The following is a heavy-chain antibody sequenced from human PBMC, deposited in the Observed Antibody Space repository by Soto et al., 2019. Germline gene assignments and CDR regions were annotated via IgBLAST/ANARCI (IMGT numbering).Heavy chain of an antibody. CDR3: ASTVGSDNWFDP. Sequence: SETLSLTCTVSGGSISSGGYYWSWIRQHPGKGLEWIGYIYYSGSTYYNPSLKSRVTISVDTSKNQFSLKLSSVTAADTAVYYCASTVGSDNWFDPWGQGTLVTVSS. V-gene: IGHV4-31*03. CDR1: GGSISSGGYY. J-gene: IGHJ5*02. D-gene: IGHD6-6*01. CDR2: IYYSGST.